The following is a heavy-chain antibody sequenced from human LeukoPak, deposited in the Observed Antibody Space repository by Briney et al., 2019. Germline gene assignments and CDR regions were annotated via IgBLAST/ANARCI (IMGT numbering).Heavy chain of an antibody. V-gene: IGHV1-2*02. CDR1: GYTFTGYY. D-gene: IGHD3-9*01. J-gene: IGHJ4*02. CDR3: AREMREYYDILTGYFPFDY. Sequence: ASVKVSCKASGYTFTGYYMHWVRQAPGQGLEWMGWINPNSGGTNYAQKFQGRVTMTRDTSISTAYMELSRLRSDDTAVYYCAREMREYYDILTGYFPFDYWSQGTLVTVSS. CDR2: INPNSGGT.